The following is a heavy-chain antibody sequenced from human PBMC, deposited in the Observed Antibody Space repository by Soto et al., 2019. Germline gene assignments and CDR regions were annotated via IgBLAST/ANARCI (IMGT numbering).Heavy chain of an antibody. CDR3: ARDGGYSGSY. CDR2: INVGNGNT. J-gene: IGHJ4*02. CDR1: GYTYISYS. Sequence: GASVKVSCKASGYTYISYSMHWVRQAPGQRLEWMGWINVGNGNTNYAQKLQGRVTMTTDTSTGTAYMELRSLRSDDTAVYYCARDGGYSGSYWDQGTLVTVSS. V-gene: IGHV1-3*01. D-gene: IGHD1-26*01.